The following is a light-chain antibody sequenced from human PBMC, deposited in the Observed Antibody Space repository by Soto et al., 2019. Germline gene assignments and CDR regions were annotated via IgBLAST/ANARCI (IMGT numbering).Light chain of an antibody. CDR3: CSYAGSRV. CDR1: SSDVGSYNL. J-gene: IGLJ3*02. CDR2: EGS. V-gene: IGLV2-23*01. Sequence: QSALTQPASVSGSPGQSITISCTGTSSDVGSYNLVSWYQQHPGKAPKLMIYEGSKRPSGVSNRFSGSKSGNTASLTISGIPAEDEADYYCCSYAGSRVFGGGTKLTVL.